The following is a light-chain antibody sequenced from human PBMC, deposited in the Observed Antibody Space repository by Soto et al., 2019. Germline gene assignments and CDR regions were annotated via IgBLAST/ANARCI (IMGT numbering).Light chain of an antibody. V-gene: IGKV3-15*01. CDR3: QQYDTWPLT. J-gene: IGKJ4*01. CDR2: DAS. CDR1: QSVGSN. Sequence: EIVMTQSPATLSVSPGERVTLSCRASQSVGSNLAWYQQTPGQAPRVVIYDASTRATVIPARFSGSGSGTEFTLTISSLQSEDFAVYYCQQYDTWPLTFGGGTKVDIK.